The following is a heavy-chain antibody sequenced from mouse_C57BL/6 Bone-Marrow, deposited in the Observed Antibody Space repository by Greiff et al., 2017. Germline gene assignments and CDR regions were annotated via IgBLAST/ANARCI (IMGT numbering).Heavy chain of an antibody. V-gene: IGHV1-15*01. D-gene: IGHD2-4*01. J-gene: IGHJ2*01. CDR3: TREIYYDYDPDY. CDR2: IDPETGGT. CDR1: GYTFTDYE. Sequence: VQLQQSGAELVRPGASVTLSCKASGYTFTDYEMHWVKQTPVHGLEWIGAIDPETGGTAYNQKFKGKAILTADKSSSTAYMELRSLTSEDSAVYDCTREIYYDYDPDYWGQGTTLTVSS.